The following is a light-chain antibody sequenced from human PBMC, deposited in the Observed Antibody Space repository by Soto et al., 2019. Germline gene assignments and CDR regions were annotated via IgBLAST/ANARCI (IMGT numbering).Light chain of an antibody. CDR1: QDIAIY. Sequence: IQLTQSPSSLSASVGDRVTITCRASQDIAIYLAWYQQKPGEAPKLLIYAASTLYGGVPSRFSGSGSGTDFDLTITSRQAEDCATYYCQKYETFSGTFGPGTKVDIK. V-gene: IGKV1-9*01. CDR2: AAS. CDR3: QKYETFSGT. J-gene: IGKJ1*01.